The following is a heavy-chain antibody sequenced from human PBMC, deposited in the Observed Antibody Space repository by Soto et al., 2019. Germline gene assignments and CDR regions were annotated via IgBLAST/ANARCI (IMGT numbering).Heavy chain of an antibody. CDR1: GGSINDYY. D-gene: IGHD3-10*01. J-gene: IGHJ4*02. CDR2: IYTSGST. V-gene: IGHV4-4*07. Sequence: TSETLSLTCTVSGGSINDYYWGWIRQPAGKGLEWIGRIYTSGSTDYNPSLKSRVTISIDTSKNQFYLKVTSMTAADTAVYYCADSWLPTSYWGPGTLVTVSS. CDR3: ADSWLPTSY.